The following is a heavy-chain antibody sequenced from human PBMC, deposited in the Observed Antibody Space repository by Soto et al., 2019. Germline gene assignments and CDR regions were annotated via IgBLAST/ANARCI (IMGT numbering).Heavy chain of an antibody. Sequence: QVQLVQSGAEVKKPGSSVKVSCKASGGTFSSYTISWVRQAPGQGLEWMGRIIPSLGIANYAQKFQGRVTITVDNSTSTPYGELGSLRSEDTGVYSCATRYYYGSGSPPLYYFDYWGQGTLVTVSS. CDR1: GGTFSSYT. D-gene: IGHD3-10*01. CDR2: IIPSLGIA. CDR3: ATRYYYGSGSPPLYYFDY. J-gene: IGHJ4*02. V-gene: IGHV1-69*02.